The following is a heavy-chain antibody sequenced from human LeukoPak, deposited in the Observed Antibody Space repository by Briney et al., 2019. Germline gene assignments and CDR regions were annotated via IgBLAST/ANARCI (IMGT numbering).Heavy chain of an antibody. V-gene: IGHV4-4*07. Sequence: PSETLSLTCIVSGGSISSYYWSWIRQSAGKGLEWIGRIYTSGSTNYNPSLKSRVTMSVDTSKNQFSLKLSSVTAADTAVYYCARDQNSSGYKLFDYWGQGTLVTVSS. CDR3: ARDQNSSGYKLFDY. CDR2: IYTSGST. J-gene: IGHJ4*02. D-gene: IGHD3-22*01. CDR1: GGSISSYY.